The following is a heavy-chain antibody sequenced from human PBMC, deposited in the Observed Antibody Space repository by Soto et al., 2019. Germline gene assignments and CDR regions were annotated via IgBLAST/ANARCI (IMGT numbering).Heavy chain of an antibody. CDR1: GYSISSGYY. V-gene: IGHV4-38-2*02. CDR3: ARDRLLQSNYYYYYGMDV. Sequence: SETLSLTCAVSGYSISSGYYWGWIRQPPGKGLEWIGSIYHSGSTYYNPSLKSRVTISVDTSKTQFSLKLSSVTAADTAVYYCARDRLLQSNYYYYYGMDVWGQGTTVTVSS. CDR2: IYHSGST. J-gene: IGHJ6*02. D-gene: IGHD1-26*01.